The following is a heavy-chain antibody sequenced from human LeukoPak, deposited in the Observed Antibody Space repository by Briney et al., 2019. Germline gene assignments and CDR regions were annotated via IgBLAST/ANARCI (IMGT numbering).Heavy chain of an antibody. CDR3: ARVGYYYDSSGFYFDY. V-gene: IGHV1-69*13. CDR1: GYTFTSYD. CDR2: IIPIFGTA. Sequence: GASVKVSCKASGYTFTSYDISWVRQAPGQGLEWMGGIIPIFGTANYAQKFQGRVTITADESTSTAYMELSSLRSEDTAVYYCARVGYYYDSSGFYFDYWGQGTLVTVSS. J-gene: IGHJ4*02. D-gene: IGHD3-22*01.